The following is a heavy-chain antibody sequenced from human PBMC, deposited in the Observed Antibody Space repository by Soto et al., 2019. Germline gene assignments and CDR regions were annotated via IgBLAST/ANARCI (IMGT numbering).Heavy chain of an antibody. CDR3: VRSKGGYSYGTPFDY. Sequence: EVQLEESGGALVQPGRSLRLSCAASGFTFDDYAMYWVRQVLGKGLEWVSSIRWNSGNIGYADSVKGRFTTSRDNAENSLYQQMNSLRPEDTALYYCVRSKGGYSYGTPFDYWGQGTLVTVSS. CDR1: GFTFDDYA. V-gene: IGHV3-9*01. J-gene: IGHJ4*02. D-gene: IGHD5-18*01. CDR2: IRWNSGNI.